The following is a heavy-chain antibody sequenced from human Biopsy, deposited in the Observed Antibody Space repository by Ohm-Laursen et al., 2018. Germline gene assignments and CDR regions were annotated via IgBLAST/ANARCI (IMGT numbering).Heavy chain of an antibody. CDR1: GFAFSYYG. J-gene: IGHJ5*02. V-gene: IGHV3-33*01. D-gene: IGHD3-9*01. CDR2: MWSDGINK. CDR3: ARDDDTTGHYMILNH. Sequence: SLRLSRTASGFAFSYYGLHWVRQAPGKGPQWVAVMWSDGINKNYADSVKGRFTVSRDNSNNVLYLQMSSLRDEDSAVYYCARDDDTTGHYMILNHWGQGTLVTVSS.